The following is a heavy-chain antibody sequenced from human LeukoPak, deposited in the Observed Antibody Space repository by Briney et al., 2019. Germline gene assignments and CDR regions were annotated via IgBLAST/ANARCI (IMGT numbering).Heavy chain of an antibody. CDR2: MKEDGGEV. J-gene: IGHJ4*02. Sequence: GGSLRLSCEASGFTFNAYWMDWVRQAPGKGLEWVATMKEDGGEVYYVDSVKGRFTISRDNAKKLLYLQMDSLRVEDTAVYYCARESLRYYQDTSVSGYYFDLWGPGTLVTVSS. V-gene: IGHV3-7*01. CDR1: GFTFNAYW. D-gene: IGHD3-22*01. CDR3: ARESLRYYQDTSVSGYYFDL.